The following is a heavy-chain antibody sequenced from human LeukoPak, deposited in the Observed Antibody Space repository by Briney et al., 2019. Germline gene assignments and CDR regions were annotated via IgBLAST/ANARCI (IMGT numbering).Heavy chain of an antibody. J-gene: IGHJ6*03. CDR3: ARGPNYSFYMDV. CDR1: GFTFSDYT. V-gene: IGHV3-64*02. CDR2: ITANGGSK. Sequence: PGGSLRLSCAASGFTFSDYTMHWVRLAPGKRLEYVSAITANGGSKYHADSVRARFTVSRDNSKNTLYLQMGSLRAEDTALYYRARGPNYSFYMDVWGKGTAVTVSS.